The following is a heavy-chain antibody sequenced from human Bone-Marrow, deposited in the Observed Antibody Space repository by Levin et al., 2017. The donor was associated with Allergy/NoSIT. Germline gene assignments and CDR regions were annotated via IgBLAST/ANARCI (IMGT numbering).Heavy chain of an antibody. CDR3: ARDCPHLSYSSTWYYYYGMAV. Sequence: PGGSLRLSCAASGFTFSNSSMNWVRQAPGKGLEWVSYISDSSSSIFYADSVKGRFTISRDNAKNSLFLQMNSLRDEDTAVYYCARDCPHLSYSSTWYYYYGMAVWGQGTTVTVSS. J-gene: IGHJ6*02. V-gene: IGHV3-48*02. D-gene: IGHD6-13*01. CDR1: GFTFSNSS. CDR2: ISDSSSSI.